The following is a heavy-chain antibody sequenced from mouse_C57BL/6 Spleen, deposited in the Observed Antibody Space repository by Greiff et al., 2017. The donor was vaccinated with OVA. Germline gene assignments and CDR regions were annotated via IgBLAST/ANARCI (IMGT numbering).Heavy chain of an antibody. CDR2: ISYDGSN. CDR1: GYSITSGYY. CDR3: ARAPLLLNYAMDY. V-gene: IGHV3-6*01. Sequence: EVKLMESGPGLVKPSQSLSLTCSVTGYSITSGYYWNWIRQFPGNKLEWMGYISYDGSNNYNPSLKNRISITRDTSKNQFFLKLNSVTTEDTATYYCARAPLLLNYAMDYWGQGTSVTVSS. D-gene: IGHD1-1*01. J-gene: IGHJ4*01.